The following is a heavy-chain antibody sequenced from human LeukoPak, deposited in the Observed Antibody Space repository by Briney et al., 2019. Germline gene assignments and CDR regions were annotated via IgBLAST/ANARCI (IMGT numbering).Heavy chain of an antibody. CDR3: ARELRTFDS. CDR1: GFTFSSYW. D-gene: IGHD3-16*01. V-gene: IGHV3-7*01. CDR2: IKHNGDEL. J-gene: IGHJ4*02. Sequence: GGPLRLSCAASGFTFSSYWMTWVRQAPGKGLEWVANIKHNGDELNYVDSVEDRFTISRDNAKNSLYLHMTSLRAEDTAVYYCARELRTFDSWGQGTLVTVSS.